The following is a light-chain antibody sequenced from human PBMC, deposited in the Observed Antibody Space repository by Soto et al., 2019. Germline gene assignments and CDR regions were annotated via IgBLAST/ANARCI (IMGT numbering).Light chain of an antibody. CDR1: RSVSSN. V-gene: IGKV3-15*01. CDR3: QQYNNWPPYT. J-gene: IGKJ2*01. Sequence: EIVMTQSPATLSVSPGERDTLSCRASRSVSSNLAWYQQKPGQAPRLLMYGASTRATGIPARFSGSGSGTEFTLTISSLQSEDFAVYYGQQYNNWPPYTFGQGTKLEIK. CDR2: GAS.